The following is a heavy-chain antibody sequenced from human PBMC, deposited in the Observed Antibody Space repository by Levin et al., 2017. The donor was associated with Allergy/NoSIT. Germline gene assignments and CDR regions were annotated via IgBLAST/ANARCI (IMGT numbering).Heavy chain of an antibody. Sequence: ESLKISCTVSGGSISSYYWNWIRQPPRKGLEWIGYISYSGSTNYNPSLKSRLTISGDTSKKQFSLKLSSVTDADAAVYYCERGFGWFGETFDYWGQGTRVTVSS. CDR1: GGSISSYY. CDR3: ERGFGWFGETFDY. D-gene: IGHD3-10*01. CDR2: ISYSGST. J-gene: IGHJ4*02. V-gene: IGHV4-59*01.